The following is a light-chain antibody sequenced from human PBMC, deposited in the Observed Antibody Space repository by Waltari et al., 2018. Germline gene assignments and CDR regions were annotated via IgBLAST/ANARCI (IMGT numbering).Light chain of an antibody. CDR2: AAS. V-gene: IGKV1-9*01. Sequence: DIQLTQSPSFLSASVGDRVTITCRASQGISSYLAWYQQQPGEAPKLLISAASTLQSGVPSMFSGSGSGTEFTLTIRSLQPEDFATYYCQQLNSFPYTFGQGTKLDIK. CDR3: QQLNSFPYT. J-gene: IGKJ2*01. CDR1: QGISSY.